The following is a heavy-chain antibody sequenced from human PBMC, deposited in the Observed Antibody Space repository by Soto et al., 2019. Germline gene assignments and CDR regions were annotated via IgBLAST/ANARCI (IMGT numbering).Heavy chain of an antibody. Sequence: GGSLRLSCAASGFTFSSHSMNWVRQAPGKGPEWVSSITSSSSYINYADSVKGRFTISRDNAKNSLSLQMDSLRPDDTAIYFCVKDEGIEAMDVWGQGTTVTVSS. CDR1: GFTFSSHS. CDR2: ITSSSSYI. D-gene: IGHD3-3*02. CDR3: VKDEGIEAMDV. J-gene: IGHJ6*02. V-gene: IGHV3-21*01.